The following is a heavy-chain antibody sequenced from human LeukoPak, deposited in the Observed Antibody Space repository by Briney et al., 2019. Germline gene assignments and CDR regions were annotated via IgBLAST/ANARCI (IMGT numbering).Heavy chain of an antibody. CDR2: IYYSGST. CDR3: ARVAGRIGGHFDY. J-gene: IGHJ4*02. V-gene: IGHV4-59*01. CDR1: GGSISSYY. D-gene: IGHD6-19*01. Sequence: SETLSLTCTVSGGSISSYYWSWIRQPPGKGLEWIGYIYYSGSTNYNPSLKSRVTMSVDTSKNQFSLKLSSVTAADTAVYYCARVAGRIGGHFDYWGQGTLVTVSS.